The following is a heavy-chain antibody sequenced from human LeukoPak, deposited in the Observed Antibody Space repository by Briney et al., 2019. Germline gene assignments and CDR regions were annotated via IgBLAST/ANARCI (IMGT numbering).Heavy chain of an antibody. V-gene: IGHV1-2*02. J-gene: IGHJ4*02. CDR3: ATAVGAPSGLGY. CDR2: INPNSGGT. D-gene: IGHD1-26*01. CDR1: GYTFTGYY. Sequence: ASVKVSCKASGYTFTGYYMHWVRQAPGQGLEWMGWINPNSGGTIYAQKFQGRVTMTEDTSTDTAYMELSSLRSEDTAVYYCATAVGAPSGLGYWGQGTLVTVSS.